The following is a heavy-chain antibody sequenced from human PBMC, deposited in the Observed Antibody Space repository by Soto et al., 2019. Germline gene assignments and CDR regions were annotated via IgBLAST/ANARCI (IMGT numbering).Heavy chain of an antibody. CDR2: IYYSGST. CDR1: GGSIYSSSYS. Sequence: SETLSLTCTVSGGSIYSSSYSWGWIRQPPGKGLEWIGSIYYSGSTNYNPSLKSRVTISVDTSKNQFSLKLSSVTAADTAVYYCARSPRLLTYSSSWYATDYWGQGTLVTVSS. J-gene: IGHJ4*02. V-gene: IGHV4-39*07. D-gene: IGHD6-13*01. CDR3: ARSPRLLTYSSSWYATDY.